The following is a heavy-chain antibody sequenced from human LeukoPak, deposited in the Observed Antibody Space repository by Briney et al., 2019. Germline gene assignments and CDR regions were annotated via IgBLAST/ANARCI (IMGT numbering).Heavy chain of an antibody. Sequence: GASVKVSCRVSGYTLTELSMHWVRQAPGKGLEWMGWIRVYNGNTNYAQKFHGRVSLTTDTSTNTAYMELRSLRSDDTAVYYCARETDCSSSSCPSGNYWGQGTLLTVSS. V-gene: IGHV1-18*01. CDR2: IRVYNGNT. CDR3: ARETDCSSSSCPSGNY. CDR1: GYTLTELS. J-gene: IGHJ4*02. D-gene: IGHD2-2*01.